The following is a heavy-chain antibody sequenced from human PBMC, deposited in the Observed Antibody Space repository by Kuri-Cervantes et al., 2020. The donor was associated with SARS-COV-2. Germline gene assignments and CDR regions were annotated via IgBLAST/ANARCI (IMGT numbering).Heavy chain of an antibody. D-gene: IGHD3-16*01. CDR1: GFTFSDYY. J-gene: IGHJ4*02. CDR3: ARVVWGLAEYFDY. V-gene: IGHV4-38-2*01. CDR2: IYHSGST. Sequence: ESLKIPCAASGFTFSDYYMSWIRRAPGKGLEWIGSIYHSGSTYYNPSLKSRVTISVDTSKNQFSLKLSSVTAADTAVYYCARVVWGLAEYFDYWGQGTLVTVSS.